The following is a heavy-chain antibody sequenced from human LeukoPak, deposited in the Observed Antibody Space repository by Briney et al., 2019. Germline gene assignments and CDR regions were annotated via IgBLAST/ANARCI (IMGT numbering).Heavy chain of an antibody. D-gene: IGHD3-9*01. V-gene: IGHV1-69*04. CDR1: GGTFSSYA. Sequence: ASVKVSCKASGGTFSSYAISWVRQAPGQGLEWMGRIIPILGIANYAQKFQGRVTITADKSTSTAYMELSSLRSEDTAVYYCARDSGLKLTGETYAFDIWGQGTMVTVSS. J-gene: IGHJ3*02. CDR2: IIPILGIA. CDR3: ARDSGLKLTGETYAFDI.